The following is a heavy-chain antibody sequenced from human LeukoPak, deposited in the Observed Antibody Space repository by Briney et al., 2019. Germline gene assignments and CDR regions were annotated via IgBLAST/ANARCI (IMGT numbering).Heavy chain of an antibody. CDR1: GGSISSYY. CDR2: IYYSGST. CDR3: ARELYGSRDDAFDI. D-gene: IGHD3-22*01. J-gene: IGHJ3*02. Sequence: SETLSLTCTVSGGSISSYYWSWIRQPPGKGLEWIGYIYYSGSTNYNPSLKSRVTISVDTSKNQFSLKLSSVTAADTAVNYWARELYGSRDDAFDIWGQGTMVTVSS. V-gene: IGHV4-59*01.